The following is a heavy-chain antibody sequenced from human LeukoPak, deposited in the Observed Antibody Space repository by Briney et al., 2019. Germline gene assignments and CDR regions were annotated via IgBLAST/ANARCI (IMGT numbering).Heavy chain of an antibody. Sequence: GGSLGLSCAASGFTFSSYAMSWVRQAPGKGLEWVSAINGSGGSTYYADSVKGRFTISRDNSKNTLYLQMNSLRAEDTAVYYCAKAHYDQPPPEDYWGQGTLVTVSS. J-gene: IGHJ4*02. CDR3: AKAHYDQPPPEDY. D-gene: IGHD3-22*01. CDR2: INGSGGST. V-gene: IGHV3-23*01. CDR1: GFTFSSYA.